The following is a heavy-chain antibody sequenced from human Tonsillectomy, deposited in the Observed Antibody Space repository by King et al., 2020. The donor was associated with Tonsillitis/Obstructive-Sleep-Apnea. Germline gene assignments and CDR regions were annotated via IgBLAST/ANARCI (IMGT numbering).Heavy chain of an antibody. CDR1: GGSTSSGGYY. Sequence: VQLQESGPGLAKPSQTLSLTCTVSGGSTSSGGYYWSWLRQYPGKGLEWIGYVYYNGNTHYNPSLKSPVTMSIDTSKNQFFLMLSAVTVADTAVYYCARVIASRPTIYYMDVWGKGTTVTVS. V-gene: IGHV4-31*01. D-gene: IGHD6-6*01. CDR3: ARVIASRPTIYYMDV. J-gene: IGHJ6*03. CDR2: VYYNGNT.